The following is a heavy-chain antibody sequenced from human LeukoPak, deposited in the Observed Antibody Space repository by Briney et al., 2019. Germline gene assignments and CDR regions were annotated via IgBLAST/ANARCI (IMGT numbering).Heavy chain of an antibody. CDR3: GRHANGDSSAAFDL. J-gene: IGHJ3*01. CDR2: INHSGST. Sequence: LETLSLTCAVYGGSFSGYYWSWIRQPPGKGLEWIGEINHSGSTNYNPSLKSRVTISVDTSKNQFSLKLSSVTAADTAVYYCGRHANGDSSAAFDLWGQGTMVFVSS. V-gene: IGHV4-34*01. D-gene: IGHD2-8*01. CDR1: GGSFSGYY.